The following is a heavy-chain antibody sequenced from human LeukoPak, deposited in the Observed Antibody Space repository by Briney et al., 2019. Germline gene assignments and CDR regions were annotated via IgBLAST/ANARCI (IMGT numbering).Heavy chain of an antibody. CDR2: IGGSGAST. Sequence: GGSLRLSCAASGFAFSSYAMSWVRQAPGKGLEWVSAIGGSGASTYYADSVKGRFTISRDNSRNTLYLQMDSLRAEDTAVYYCAKRRGAAAAGTNYDYWGQGTLVTVSS. CDR3: AKRRGAAAAGTNYDY. D-gene: IGHD6-13*01. J-gene: IGHJ4*02. CDR1: GFAFSSYA. V-gene: IGHV3-23*01.